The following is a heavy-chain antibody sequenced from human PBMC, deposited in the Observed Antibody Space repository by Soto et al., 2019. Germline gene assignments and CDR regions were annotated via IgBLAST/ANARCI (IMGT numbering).Heavy chain of an antibody. D-gene: IGHD6-13*01. Sequence: QVQLVQSGAEVKKPGSSVKVSCKASGGTFSSYAISWVRQAPGQGLEWMGGSIPIFGTANYAQKFQGRVTITADESTSTNYMELSSLRSEDTAVYYCASRYSSSWYWFDPWGQGTLVTVSS. V-gene: IGHV1-69*12. J-gene: IGHJ5*02. CDR1: GGTFSSYA. CDR3: ASRYSSSWYWFDP. CDR2: SIPIFGTA.